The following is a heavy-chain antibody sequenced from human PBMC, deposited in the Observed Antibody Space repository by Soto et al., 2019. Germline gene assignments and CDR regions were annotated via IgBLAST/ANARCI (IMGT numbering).Heavy chain of an antibody. D-gene: IGHD2-2*01. J-gene: IGHJ4*02. Sequence: QVQLVQSGAEVRKPWASVKVSCKASGYTFSTYILHWVRQAPGQRPEWMGSINAGNGDTKYSQEFRGRATIIRDTSASTVYMELSSLRSEDTAVYYCARDGYCTTTGCRYFYNYWGQGTLVTVSS. CDR2: INAGNGDT. CDR1: GYTFSTYI. V-gene: IGHV1-3*01. CDR3: ARDGYCTTTGCRYFYNY.